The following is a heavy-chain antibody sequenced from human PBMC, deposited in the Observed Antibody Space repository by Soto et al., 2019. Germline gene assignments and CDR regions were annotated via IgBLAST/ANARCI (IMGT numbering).Heavy chain of an antibody. Sequence: EVQLLESGGGLVQPGGSLRLSCAASGFTLSSYAMSWVRQAPGKGLEWVSANSGSGGSTDYADSVKGRFTISRDNSKNTLYLQMNSLRAEDTAVYYCAKAPGTDDNFDYWGQGTLVTVSS. CDR2: NSGSGGST. CDR3: AKAPGTDDNFDY. J-gene: IGHJ4*02. CDR1: GFTLSSYA. D-gene: IGHD3-10*01. V-gene: IGHV3-23*01.